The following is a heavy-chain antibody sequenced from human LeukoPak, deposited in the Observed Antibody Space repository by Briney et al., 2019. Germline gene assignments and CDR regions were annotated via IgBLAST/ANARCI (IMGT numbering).Heavy chain of an antibody. CDR2: ISSSSSYI. CDR1: GFTFSSYS. V-gene: IGHV3-21*01. Sequence: GGSLRLSCAASGFTFSSYSMNWVRQAPGKGLEWVSSISSSSSYIYYADSVKGRFTISRDNAKNSLYLQMNSLRAEDTAVYYCARDWISSGPIDAFDIWGQGTMVTVSS. D-gene: IGHD3-22*01. CDR3: ARDWISSGPIDAFDI. J-gene: IGHJ3*02.